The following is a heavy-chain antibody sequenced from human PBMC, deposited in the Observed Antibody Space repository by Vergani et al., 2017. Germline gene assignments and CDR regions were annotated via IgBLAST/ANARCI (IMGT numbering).Heavy chain of an antibody. V-gene: IGHV4-30-4*01. CDR2: IYYSGST. J-gene: IGHJ4*02. CDR3: ARENQQQQPEYYFDY. D-gene: IGHD6-13*01. Sequence: QVQLQESGPGLVKPSQTLSLTCTVSCGSISSGDYYWSWIRQPPGKGLEWIGYIYYSGSTYYNPSLKSRVTISVDTSKNQFSLKLSSVTAADTAVYYCARENQQQQPEYYFDYWGQGTLVTVSS. CDR1: CGSISSGDYY.